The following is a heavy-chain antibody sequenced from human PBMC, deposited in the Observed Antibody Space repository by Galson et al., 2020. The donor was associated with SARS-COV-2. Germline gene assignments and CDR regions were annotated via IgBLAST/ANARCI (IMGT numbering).Heavy chain of an antibody. Sequence: SGPTLVKPTQTLTLTCTFSGFSLSTSGMCVSWIRQPPGKALEWLALIDWDDDKYYSTSLKTRLTISKDTSKNQVVLTMTNMDPVDTATYYCARTENNYDILTHYYYYFDYWGQGTLVTVSS. D-gene: IGHD3-9*01. V-gene: IGHV2-70*01. CDR1: GFSLSTSGMC. CDR2: IDWDDDK. CDR3: ARTENNYDILTHYYYYFDY. J-gene: IGHJ4*02.